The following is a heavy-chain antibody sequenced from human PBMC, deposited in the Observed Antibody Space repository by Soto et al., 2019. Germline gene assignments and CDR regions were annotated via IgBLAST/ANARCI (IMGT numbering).Heavy chain of an antibody. CDR2: TYHSGNT. CDR1: GGSISSSYW. Sequence: SETLSLTCTVSGGSISSSYWWSWVRQPPGKGLEWIGETYHSGNTNYNPSLKSRVTISVDKSKNQFSLKLSSVTAADTAVYYCARIPSPWGQGTLVTVSS. CDR3: ARIPSP. J-gene: IGHJ5*02. D-gene: IGHD2-21*01. V-gene: IGHV4-4*02.